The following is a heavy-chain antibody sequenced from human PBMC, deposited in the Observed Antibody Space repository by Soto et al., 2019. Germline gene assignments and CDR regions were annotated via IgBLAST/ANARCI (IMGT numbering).Heavy chain of an antibody. V-gene: IGHV1-2*02. Sequence: ASVKVSCKASENTFIGYYLHWVRQAPGQGLEWMGLISPYSGDTDSAQKFQGRVTLTRDTSTRTVYMELSRLTSYDTAVYYCAWAGQTPICXHWGQGVRVTVSS. CDR3: AWAGQTPICXH. CDR1: ENTFIGYY. D-gene: IGHD3-3*01. J-gene: IGHJ4*02. CDR2: ISPYSGDT.